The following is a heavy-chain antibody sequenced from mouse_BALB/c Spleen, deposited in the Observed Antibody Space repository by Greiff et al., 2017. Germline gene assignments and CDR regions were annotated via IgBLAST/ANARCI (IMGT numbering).Heavy chain of an antibody. CDR2: ISSGSSTI. CDR1: GFTFSSFG. V-gene: IGHV5-17*02. D-gene: IGHD1-1*01. CDR3: ARAGYYGTDY. Sequence: EVQLVESGGGLVQPGGSRKLSCAASGFTFSSFGMHWVRQAPEKGLEWVAYISSGSSTIYYADTVKGRFTISRDNPKNTLFLQMTSLRSEDTAMYYCARAGYYGTDYWGQGTTLTVSS. J-gene: IGHJ2*01.